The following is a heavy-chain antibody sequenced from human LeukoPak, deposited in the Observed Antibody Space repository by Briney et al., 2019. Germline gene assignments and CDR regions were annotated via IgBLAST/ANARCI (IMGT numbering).Heavy chain of an antibody. J-gene: IGHJ5*02. V-gene: IGHV3-48*03. CDR3: ARIPGYSRSRFDP. D-gene: IGHD6-13*01. CDR1: GFTFSSYE. Sequence: QPGGSLRLSCAASGFTFSSYEMNWVRQAPGKGLEGVSYISSSGSTIYYADSVKGRFTISRDNAKNSLYLQMNSLRAEDTAVYYCARIPGYSRSRFDPRGQGTLGTVSS. CDR2: ISSSGSTI.